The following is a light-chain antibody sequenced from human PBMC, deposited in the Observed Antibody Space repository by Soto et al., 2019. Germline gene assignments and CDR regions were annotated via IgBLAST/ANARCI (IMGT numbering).Light chain of an antibody. CDR2: DNT. Sequence: QSVLTQPPSVSAAPGQKITISCSGTSSNIGNYYVSWYQQFPGTVPKLLIYDNTQRPSGIPDRFSASKSGASATLDITGLQTGDEADYYCGSWDSNLRGVVFGGRTKVTVL. V-gene: IGLV1-51*01. CDR3: GSWDSNLRGVV. J-gene: IGLJ2*01. CDR1: SSNIGNYY.